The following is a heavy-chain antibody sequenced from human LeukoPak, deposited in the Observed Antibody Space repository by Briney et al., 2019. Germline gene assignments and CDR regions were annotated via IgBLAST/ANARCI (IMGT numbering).Heavy chain of an antibody. CDR2: ITGRGDET. V-gene: IGHV3-23*01. D-gene: IGHD6-13*01. Sequence: GGSLRLSCAASGFTFSNYALMWVRQAPGKGLERVSSITGRGDETFYADSVKGRFSLSRDNSKNMLYLQMYSLGAEDTAIYYCAKGAAAGLVDWFDPWGQGTLVTVSS. CDR1: GFTFSNYA. CDR3: AKGAAAGLVDWFDP. J-gene: IGHJ5*02.